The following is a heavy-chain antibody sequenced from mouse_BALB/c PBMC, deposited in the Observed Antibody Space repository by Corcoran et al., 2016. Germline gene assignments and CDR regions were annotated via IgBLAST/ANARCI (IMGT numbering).Heavy chain of an antibody. CDR1: GFNIKDTY. CDR2: IDPANGNT. V-gene: IGHV14-3*02. J-gene: IGHJ2*01. D-gene: IGHD2-1*01. CDR3: GRSREGNYVVY. Sequence: EVQLQQSGAELVKPGASVKLSCTASGFNIKDTYMHWVKQRPEQGLEWIGRIDPANGNTKYDPKFQGKATMTEDTSSNTVYLQLSSLPSEATAVYYCGRSREGNYVVYWGQGTTLTVSS.